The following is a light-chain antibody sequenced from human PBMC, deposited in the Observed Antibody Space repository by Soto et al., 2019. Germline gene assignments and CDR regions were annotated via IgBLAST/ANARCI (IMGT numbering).Light chain of an antibody. CDR3: HQYGSSRA. CDR2: GAA. CDR1: QRVSSSY. V-gene: IGKV3-20*01. J-gene: IGKJ1*01. Sequence: EIVLTQSPGTLSLSPGERATRSCSASQRVSSSYLAWYKQKPGQAPRLLIYGAASRATGIPDRFSGSGSGTAFTLTISRLEPEDFAVYYCHQYGSSRAFGQGTKVEI.